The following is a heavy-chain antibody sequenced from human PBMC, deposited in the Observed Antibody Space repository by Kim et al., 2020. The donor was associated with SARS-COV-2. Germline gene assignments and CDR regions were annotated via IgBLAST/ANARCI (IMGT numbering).Heavy chain of an antibody. D-gene: IGHD6-19*01. Sequence: VSVKSRMTINPDTSKNQFSLQLNSVTPEDTAVYYCARDRRIAVAGTSLDYWGQGTLVTVSS. CDR3: ARDRRIAVAGTSLDY. V-gene: IGHV6-1*01. J-gene: IGHJ4*02.